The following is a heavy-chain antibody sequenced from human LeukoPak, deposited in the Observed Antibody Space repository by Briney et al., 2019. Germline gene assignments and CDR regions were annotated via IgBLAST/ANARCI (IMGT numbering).Heavy chain of an antibody. Sequence: GGSLRLSCTASGFTFGDYSMTWFRQAPGKGLEWVSFNRNKASGGTTEHAASVRGRFTTSRDDSKSIAYLQMNSLKTEDTALYYCTRDRIMTDFWGQGTLVTVSS. D-gene: IGHD2-15*01. CDR2: NRNKASGGTT. J-gene: IGHJ4*02. CDR1: GFTFGDYS. V-gene: IGHV3-49*03. CDR3: TRDRIMTDF.